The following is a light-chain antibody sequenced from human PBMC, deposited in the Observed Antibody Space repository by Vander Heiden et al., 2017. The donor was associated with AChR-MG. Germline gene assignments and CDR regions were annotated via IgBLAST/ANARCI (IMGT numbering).Light chain of an antibody. CDR2: AAS. V-gene: IGKV1-39*01. J-gene: IGKJ5*01. CDR3: QRSNGTPIT. CDR1: QSISSY. Sequence: DIQTPHSPPSLSASVGDRVTITCRASQSISSYLNWYQQKPEKAPKLLIYAASSLQSGVPSRFSGSGCGKDFTITISRLHPEDFANYYCQRSNGTPITFGQGTRLEIK.